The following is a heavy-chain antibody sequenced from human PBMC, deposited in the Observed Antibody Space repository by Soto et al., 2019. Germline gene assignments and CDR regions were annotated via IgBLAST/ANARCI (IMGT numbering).Heavy chain of an antibody. D-gene: IGHD3-10*01. Sequence: QVQLVQSGAEVKKPGSSVKVSCKASGGTFSNYALISWVRQAPGQGLEWMGGFIPIDATVNYAQKFQGRITITADESTTTAYMDLGSLRSEDTAVYYCARDLLGFGYTYADVWGQGTTVTVSS. CDR3: ARDLLGFGYTYADV. J-gene: IGHJ6*01. CDR2: FIPIDATV. CDR1: GGTFSNYA. V-gene: IGHV1-69*12.